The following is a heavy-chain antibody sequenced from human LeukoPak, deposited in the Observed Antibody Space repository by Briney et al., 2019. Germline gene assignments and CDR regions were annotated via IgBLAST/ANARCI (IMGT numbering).Heavy chain of an antibody. D-gene: IGHD3-10*01. V-gene: IGHV1-2*02. CDR1: GHTFTGCY. J-gene: IGHJ6*03. CDR2: INPNSGGT. Sequence: SVKVSCNACGHTFTGCYMHWVRHAPGHLREGMGWINPNSGGTNYAQKFQGRVTMTRDTSISTAYMELSRLRSDDTAVYYCATLYTGDYYYYMDVWGKGTTVTVSS. CDR3: ATLYTGDYYYYMDV.